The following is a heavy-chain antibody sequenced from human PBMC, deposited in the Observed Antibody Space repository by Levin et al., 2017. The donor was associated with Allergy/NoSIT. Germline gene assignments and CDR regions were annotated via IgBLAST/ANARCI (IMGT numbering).Heavy chain of an antibody. CDR2: ISPNSNYI. Sequence: GGSLRLSCAASGFTFSDYSMNWVRQAPGKGLEWVSSISPNSNYIYYADSLKGRFTISRDNAKSAVFLQMNSLRAEDTALYYCARSGSPDYWGQGTLVTVSS. CDR1: GFTFSDYS. D-gene: IGHD3-22*01. J-gene: IGHJ4*02. V-gene: IGHV3-21*01. CDR3: ARSGSPDY.